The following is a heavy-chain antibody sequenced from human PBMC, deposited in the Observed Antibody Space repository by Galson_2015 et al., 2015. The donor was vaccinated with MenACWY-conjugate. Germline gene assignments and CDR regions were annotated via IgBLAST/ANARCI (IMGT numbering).Heavy chain of an antibody. CDR1: GYLFTRYG. CDR3: ARDHDFVWGTYPFDF. J-gene: IGHJ4*02. D-gene: IGHD3-16*02. V-gene: IGHV1-18*01. CDR2: ITPTNDNT. Sequence: SVKASCKASGYLFTRYGISWVRQAPGQGLEWMGWITPTNDNTHYAQRFQGRVTMTTDTSTSTAYMELRSLRSDDTAVYFCARDHDFVWGTYPFDFWGQGTLVTVSS.